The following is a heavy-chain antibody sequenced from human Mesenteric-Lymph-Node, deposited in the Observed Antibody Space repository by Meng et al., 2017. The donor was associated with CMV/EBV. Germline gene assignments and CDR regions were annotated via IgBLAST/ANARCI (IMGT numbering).Heavy chain of an antibody. D-gene: IGHD1-26*01. CDR3: ARDSGSYYRLVY. Sequence: CAVSGGAISSSNWWSWVRQPPGKGLEWIGEISHSGSTNYNPSLKSRVTMSVDKSKNQFSLQLSSVTAADAAVYYCARDSGSYYRLVYWGQGTLVTVSS. CDR2: ISHSGST. CDR1: GGAISSSNW. V-gene: IGHV4-4*02. J-gene: IGHJ4*02.